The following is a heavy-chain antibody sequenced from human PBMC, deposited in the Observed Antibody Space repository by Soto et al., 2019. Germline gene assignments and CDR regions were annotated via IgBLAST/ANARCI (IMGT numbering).Heavy chain of an antibody. CDR2: ISAYNGNT. Sequence: GASVKVSCKASGYTFTSYGISWVRQAPGQGLEWMGWISAYNGNTNYAQKLQGRVTMTTDTSTSTAYMELRSLRSDDTAVYYCARELIIAAAGNYYYYGMDVWGQGTTVTVSS. J-gene: IGHJ6*02. CDR1: GYTFTSYG. CDR3: ARELIIAAAGNYYYYGMDV. V-gene: IGHV1-18*04. D-gene: IGHD6-13*01.